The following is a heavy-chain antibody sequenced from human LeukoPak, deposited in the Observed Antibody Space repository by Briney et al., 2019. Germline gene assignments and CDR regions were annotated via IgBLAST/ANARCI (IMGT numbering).Heavy chain of an antibody. CDR3: ARGVGSSSRVRYSYMDV. D-gene: IGHD2-2*01. V-gene: IGHV4-61*02. CDR1: GGSISSGSYY. CDR2: IYTSWST. Sequence: SETLSLTCTVSGGSISSGSYYWGWIRQPAGKGLEWIGRIYTSWSTNYNPSLKSRVSISIDTSKNQFSLKLSSVTAADTAVYYCARGVGSSSRVRYSYMDVWGKGTTVTVSS. J-gene: IGHJ6*03.